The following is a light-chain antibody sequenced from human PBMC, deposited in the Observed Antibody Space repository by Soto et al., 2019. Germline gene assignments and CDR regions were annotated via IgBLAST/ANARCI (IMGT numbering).Light chain of an antibody. CDR2: DAS. J-gene: IGKJ4*01. CDR1: QGINNY. V-gene: IGKV1-27*01. Sequence: DIQMTQSPSSLSSSLGDRVTITCRASQGINNYLAWYQQKPGKVPKLLIYDASTLHSGVPSRFSASGSGTDFTLTVSSLKHEDIATYYCQKYKSATLTFGGGTKVDIK. CDR3: QKYKSATLT.